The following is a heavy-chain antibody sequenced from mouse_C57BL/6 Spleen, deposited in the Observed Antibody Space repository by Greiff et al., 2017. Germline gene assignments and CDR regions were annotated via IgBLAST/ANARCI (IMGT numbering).Heavy chain of an antibody. CDR2: INYDGSST. J-gene: IGHJ2*01. CDR3: ARGGTTVVENYFDD. Sequence: EVKVVESEGGLVQPGSSMKLSCTASGFTFSDYYMAWVRQVPEKGLEWVANINYDGSSTYYLDSLKSRFIISRDNAKNILYLQMSSLKSEDTATYYCARGGTTVVENYFDDWGQGTTLTVSS. CDR1: GFTFSDYY. V-gene: IGHV5-16*01. D-gene: IGHD1-1*01.